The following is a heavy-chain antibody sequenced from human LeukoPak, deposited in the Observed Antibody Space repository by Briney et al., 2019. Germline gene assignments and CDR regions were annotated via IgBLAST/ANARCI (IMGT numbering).Heavy chain of an antibody. Sequence: ASVKVSCKASGYTFTGYYMHWVRQAPGQGLEWMGWINPNSGGTNYAQKFQGRVTMTRDTSISTAYMELSRPRSDDTAMYYCARGLGSRHNWFDPWGQGTLVTVSS. CDR1: GYTFTGYY. CDR2: INPNSGGT. CDR3: ARGLGSRHNWFDP. V-gene: IGHV1-2*02. J-gene: IGHJ5*02. D-gene: IGHD3-10*01.